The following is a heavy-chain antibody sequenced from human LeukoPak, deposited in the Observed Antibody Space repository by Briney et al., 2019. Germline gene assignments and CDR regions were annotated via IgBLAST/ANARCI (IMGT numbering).Heavy chain of an antibody. V-gene: IGHV3-7*03. CDR1: EFIFSDYW. J-gene: IGHJ5*01. CDR3: ARDNGGWFDS. CDR2: IKQGGREE. D-gene: IGHD3-10*01. Sequence: PGGSLRLSCVASEFIFSDYWMSWVRQAPEKGLEWVANIKQGGREEKYVGSVKGRFAISRDDAKSTLYLQMDSLSGDDTAVYYCARDNGGWFDSWGRGTLVTVSS.